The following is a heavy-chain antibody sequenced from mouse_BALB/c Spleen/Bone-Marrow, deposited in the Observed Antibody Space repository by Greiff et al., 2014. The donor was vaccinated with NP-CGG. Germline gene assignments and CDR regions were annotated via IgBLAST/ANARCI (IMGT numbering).Heavy chain of an antibody. D-gene: IGHD2-14*01. CDR3: ARWYCRYDEFAY. CDR1: GYTFTSYV. J-gene: IGHJ3*01. CDR2: INPYNDGT. Sequence: EVQLQQSGPELVKPGASVKMSCKASGYTFTSYVMHWVKQKPGQGLEWIGYINPYNDGTKYNEKFKGKATLTSDKSSSTAYMELCSLHSEAFAVYYSARWYCRYDEFAYWGQGTLVTVSA. V-gene: IGHV1-14*01.